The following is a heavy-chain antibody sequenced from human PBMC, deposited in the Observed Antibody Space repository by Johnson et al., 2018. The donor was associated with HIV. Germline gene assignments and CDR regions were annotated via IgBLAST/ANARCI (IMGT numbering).Heavy chain of an antibody. CDR3: AREASYCSGGSCYRAGSFDI. D-gene: IGHD2-15*01. V-gene: IGHV3-53*01. CDR2: IYSGGST. J-gene: IGHJ3*02. Sequence: VQLVESGGGLIQPGGSLRLSCAASGFTVSSNYMSWVRQAPGKGLEWVSVIYSGGSTYYADSVKGRFTISRDNSKNTLYLQMNSLRAEDTAVYYCAREASYCSGGSCYRAGSFDIWGQGTMVTVSS. CDR1: GFTVSSNY.